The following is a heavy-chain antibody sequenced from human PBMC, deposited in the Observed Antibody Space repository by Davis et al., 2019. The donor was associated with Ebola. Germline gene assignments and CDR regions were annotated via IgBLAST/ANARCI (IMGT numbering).Heavy chain of an antibody. CDR3: ARQLPYYSYGMDV. J-gene: IGHJ6*02. CDR1: GFTVSSNY. V-gene: IGHV3-53*01. Sequence: GESLKTSCAASGFTVSSNYMSWVPQAPGKGLEWVSVIHNGGSTYYADSVKGRFTISRDNSKNTLYLQMNSLRAEDTGVYFCARQLPYYSYGMDVWSQGTTVTVSS. D-gene: IGHD2-2*01. CDR2: IHNGGST.